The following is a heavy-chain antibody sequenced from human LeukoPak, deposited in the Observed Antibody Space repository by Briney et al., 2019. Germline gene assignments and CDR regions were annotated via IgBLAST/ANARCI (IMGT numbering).Heavy chain of an antibody. Sequence: GGSLRLSCAASGFTFSSYGMHWVRQAPGKGLEWVAFIRYDGSNKYYADSAKGRFTISRDNSKNTLYLQMNSLRAEDTAVYYCARDRDYYDSSGPFDYWGQGTLVTVSS. CDR1: GFTFSSYG. CDR2: IRYDGSNK. J-gene: IGHJ4*02. D-gene: IGHD3-22*01. CDR3: ARDRDYYDSSGPFDY. V-gene: IGHV3-30*02.